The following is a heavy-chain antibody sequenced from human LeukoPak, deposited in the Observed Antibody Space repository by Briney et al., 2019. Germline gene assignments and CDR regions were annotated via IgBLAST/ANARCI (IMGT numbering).Heavy chain of an antibody. Sequence: ASVTVSFAASGYAFTVYYMHWVRQAPGPGLEWMGWIDPKRGGTKYAQKFQGRVTMTRDTSISAAYMELSSLRSDDTAVYYCARDVGHCSGGTCPIFDYWGQGTLVTVSS. CDR2: IDPKRGGT. CDR1: GYAFTVYY. J-gene: IGHJ4*02. CDR3: ARDVGHCSGGTCPIFDY. V-gene: IGHV1-2*02. D-gene: IGHD2-15*01.